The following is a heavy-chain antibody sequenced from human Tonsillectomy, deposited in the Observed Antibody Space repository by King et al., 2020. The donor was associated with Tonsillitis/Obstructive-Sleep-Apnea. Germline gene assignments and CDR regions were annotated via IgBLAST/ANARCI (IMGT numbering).Heavy chain of an antibody. J-gene: IGHJ4*02. CDR3: AKVFDYGGNAAGCDY. V-gene: IGHV3-9*01. D-gene: IGHD4-23*01. CDR2: ISWNSGSI. Sequence: VQLVESGGGLVQPGKSLSLSCAASGFTFDNYAMHWVRHAPGKGLEWVSGISWNSGSIGYADSVKGRFTISRDNAKNSLYLQMNSLRAEDTALYYCAKVFDYGGNAAGCDYWGQGTLVTVSS. CDR1: GFTFDNYA.